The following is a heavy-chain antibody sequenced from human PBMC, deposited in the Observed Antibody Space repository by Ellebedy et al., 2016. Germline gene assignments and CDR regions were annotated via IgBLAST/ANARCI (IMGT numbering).Heavy chain of an antibody. Sequence: GGSLRLSCAASGFTFSSYDMHWVRQATGKGLEWVSAIGTAGDPYYLGSVMGRFTISRENAKNSFFLQMNSLRAGDTAVYYCATITDQGIYWGQGTLVTVSS. CDR3: ATITDQGIY. CDR1: GFTFSSYD. J-gene: IGHJ4*02. CDR2: IGTAGDP. V-gene: IGHV3-13*05. D-gene: IGHD5-24*01.